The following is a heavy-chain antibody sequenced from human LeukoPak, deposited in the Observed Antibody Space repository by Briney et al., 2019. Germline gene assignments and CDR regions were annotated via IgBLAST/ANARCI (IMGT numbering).Heavy chain of an antibody. CDR3: AKASKISGSYYGQDY. V-gene: IGHV3-30*18. D-gene: IGHD3-10*01. CDR1: GFTFSNAW. CDR2: ISYEGSNK. J-gene: IGHJ4*02. Sequence: PGGSLRLSCAASGFTFSNAWMSWVRQAPGKGLEWVAVISYEGSNKYYADSVKGRFTISRDNSKNTLYLQMDSLRAEDTAVYYCAKASKISGSYYGQDYWGQGTLVTVSS.